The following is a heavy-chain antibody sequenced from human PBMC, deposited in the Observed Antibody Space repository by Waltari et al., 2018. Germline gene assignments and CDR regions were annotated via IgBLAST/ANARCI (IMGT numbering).Heavy chain of an antibody. CDR2: IYPGDSDT. Sequence: EVQLVQPGAEVKKPGESLKISCKGSGYSFTSYWIGWVRQLPGQGLEWMGMIYPGDSDTRYSPSFQGQVTISADKSISTAYLQGSSLKASDTGMDYCARHYGGPHTWYVDLWGRGTLVTVSS. V-gene: IGHV5-51*01. CDR1: GYSFTSYW. CDR3: ARHYGGPHTWYVDL. D-gene: IGHD4-17*01. J-gene: IGHJ2*01.